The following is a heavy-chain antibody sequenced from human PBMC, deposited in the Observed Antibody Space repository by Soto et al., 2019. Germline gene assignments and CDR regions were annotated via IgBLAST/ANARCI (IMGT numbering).Heavy chain of an antibody. J-gene: IGHJ4*02. CDR3: ALRSMAVVPEY. CDR1: GDSISIYY. CDR2: LYYGRSA. Sequence: VQLQESGPGLVKPSETLSLPCAVSGDSISIYYCISIRQPPGKGLESRGYLYYGRSANYNPSLKSRATWSVDTSTTQCSLTLSSMTAADTAVYYCALRSMAVVPEYWGQGTLVTVSS. V-gene: IGHV4-59*01. D-gene: IGHD3-22*01.